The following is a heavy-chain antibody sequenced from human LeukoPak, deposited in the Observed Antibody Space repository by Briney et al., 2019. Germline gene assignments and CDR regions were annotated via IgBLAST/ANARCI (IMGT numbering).Heavy chain of an antibody. CDR2: INGDASST. CDR1: GFTFSSYW. Sequence: GGSLRLSCAASGFTFSSYWMRWVRQAPGKGLVWVSYINGDASSTTYADSVKGRFIISRDNAKNTLFLQMNSLRAEDTAVYYCARRGNGGLSDYWGQGTLVTVSS. V-gene: IGHV3-74*01. D-gene: IGHD3-16*01. CDR3: ARRGNGGLSDY. J-gene: IGHJ4*02.